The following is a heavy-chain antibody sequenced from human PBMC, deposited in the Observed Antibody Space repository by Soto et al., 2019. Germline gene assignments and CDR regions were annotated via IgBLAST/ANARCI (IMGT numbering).Heavy chain of an antibody. CDR3: ARSLLVPAAMSGFDC. D-gene: IGHD2-2*01. CDR1: GGSFSGYY. J-gene: IGHJ4*02. Sequence: SETLSLTCAVYGGSFSGYYWSWIRQPPGKGLEWIGEINHSGSTNYNPSLKSRVTISVDTFKNQFSLKLSSVTAADTAVYYCARSLLVPAAMSGFDCGGQETLVTVSS. V-gene: IGHV4-34*01. CDR2: INHSGST.